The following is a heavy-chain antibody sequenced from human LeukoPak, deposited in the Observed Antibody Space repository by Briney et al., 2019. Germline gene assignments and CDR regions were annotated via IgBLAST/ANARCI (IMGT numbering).Heavy chain of an antibody. CDR2: ISYDGSNK. Sequence: PGRSLRLSCSASGXTFSSYARHWVRQAPGKGLEWVAVISYDGSNKYYADSVKGRFTISRDNSKNTLYLQMNSLRAEDTAVYYCAREDDYGDYTPGRDIWGQGTMVTVSS. CDR1: GXTFSSYA. D-gene: IGHD4-17*01. V-gene: IGHV3-30-3*01. CDR3: AREDDYGDYTPGRDI. J-gene: IGHJ3*02.